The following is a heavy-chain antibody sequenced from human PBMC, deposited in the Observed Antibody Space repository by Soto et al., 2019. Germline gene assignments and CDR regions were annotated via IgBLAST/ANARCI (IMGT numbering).Heavy chain of an antibody. Sequence: QITLKESGPSPVKPTQTLTVTCTFSGFSLSNSGVGVAWIRQPPGKALEWLALIYGDNDKRYSPSLKTRLTITTDTSTTRVVLTMTNLAPVDTAPYYCAHCTLHDYGDYDPGTSHVFDSWGQGTLVTVSS. J-gene: IGHJ4*02. CDR2: IYGDNDK. CDR1: GFSLSNSGVG. CDR3: AHCTLHDYGDYDPGTSHVFDS. V-gene: IGHV2-5*02. D-gene: IGHD4-17*01.